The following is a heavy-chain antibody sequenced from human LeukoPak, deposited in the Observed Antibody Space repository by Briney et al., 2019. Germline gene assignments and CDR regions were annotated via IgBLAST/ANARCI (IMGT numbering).Heavy chain of an antibody. Sequence: ASVKVSCKASGYTFTGYYMHWVRQAPGQGLEWMGWIDLNSGGTNYAHKFQGRVTMTRDTSISTAYMELSRLRSDDTAVYYCARAKPPLLTGFLYYYYYGMDVWGQGTTVAVSS. V-gene: IGHV1-2*02. D-gene: IGHD3-9*01. CDR3: ARAKPPLLTGFLYYYYYGMDV. J-gene: IGHJ6*02. CDR1: GYTFTGYY. CDR2: IDLNSGGT.